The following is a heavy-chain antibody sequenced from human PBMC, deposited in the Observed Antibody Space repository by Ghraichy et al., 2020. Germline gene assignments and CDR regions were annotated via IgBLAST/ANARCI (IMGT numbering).Heavy chain of an antibody. Sequence: GGSLRLSFAASGFTFSTYEMNWVRQAPGKGLEWIAYINSSGGTIYYADSVKGRFTISRDNAKSSLYLKMNSLRAEDTAVYYCVRYWWGNDFQPEDNWLAPWGQGTLVTVSS. CDR2: INSSGGTI. D-gene: IGHD2-8*02. V-gene: IGHV3-48*03. CDR3: VRYWWGNDFQPEDNWLAP. CDR1: GFTFSTYE. J-gene: IGHJ5*02.